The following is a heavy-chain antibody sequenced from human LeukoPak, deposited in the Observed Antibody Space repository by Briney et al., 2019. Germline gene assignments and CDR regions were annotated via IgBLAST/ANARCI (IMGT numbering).Heavy chain of an antibody. V-gene: IGHV3-23*01. CDR2: ISGSGGST. Sequence: GGSLRLSCAASGFTFSSYAMSWVRQAPGKGLEWVSAISGSGGSTYYADSVKGRFTISRDNSKNTLHLQMNSLRAEDTAVYYCAKVDTAMGGYFDYWGQGTLVTVSS. CDR1: GFTFSSYA. D-gene: IGHD5-18*01. J-gene: IGHJ4*02. CDR3: AKVDTAMGGYFDY.